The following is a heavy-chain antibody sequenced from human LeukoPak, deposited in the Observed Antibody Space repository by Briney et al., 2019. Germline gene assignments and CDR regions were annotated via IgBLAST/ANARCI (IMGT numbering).Heavy chain of an antibody. V-gene: IGHV4-30-4*01. D-gene: IGHD2-15*01. CDR1: GGSIRSDDYY. CDR2: IFYTGNT. J-gene: IGHJ6*02. CDR3: ATVVVVAATNYYYATDV. Sequence: PQTLSLTCTVSGGSIRSDDYYWSWIRQPPGKGLEWIGYIFYTGNTHYNPSLQSRVTFSVDTSKNQFSLKLSSVTAADTAVYFCATVVVVAATNYYYATDVWGQGTTVTVSS.